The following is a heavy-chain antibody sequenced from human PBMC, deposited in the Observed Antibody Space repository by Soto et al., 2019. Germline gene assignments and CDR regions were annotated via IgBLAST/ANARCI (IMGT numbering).Heavy chain of an antibody. CDR3: ARDDYTYGVY. D-gene: IGHD2-2*02. V-gene: IGHV3-11*01. CDR2: IGPYGNSK. Sequence: QVQLVESGGGLVKPGESLRVACAASGFSFRDYFMSWMRQAPGKGLEWVAYIGPYGNSKYYADTVKGRFTISRDAATNSLYLHMNSLRAEDTAVYYCARDDYTYGVYWGQGTPVTVSS. J-gene: IGHJ4*02. CDR1: GFSFRDYF.